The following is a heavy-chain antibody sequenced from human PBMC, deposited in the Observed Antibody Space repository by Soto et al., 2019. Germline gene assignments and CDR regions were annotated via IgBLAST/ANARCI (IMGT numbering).Heavy chain of an antibody. J-gene: IGHJ4*02. CDR2: IYYSGST. V-gene: IGHV4-59*01. CDR1: GGSISSYY. Sequence: QVQLQESGPGLVQPSETLSLTCTVSGGSISSYYWSWIRQPPGKGLEWIGYIYYSGSTNYNPSLKRRVTISVDTSKNQFSLKLSSVTAADTDVYYCARSDGRYWGQGNLGTVSS. CDR3: ARSDGRY.